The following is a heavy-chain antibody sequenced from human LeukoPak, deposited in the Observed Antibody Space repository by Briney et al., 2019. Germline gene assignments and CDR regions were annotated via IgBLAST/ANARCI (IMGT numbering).Heavy chain of an antibody. Sequence: GGSLRLSCAASGFTFSSYAMSLVRQAPGKGLEWVANIKQDGSEKYYVDSVKGRFTISRDNAKNSLYLQMNSLRAEDTAVYYCARDQEYSSSLDYWGQGTLVTVSS. CDR1: GFTFSSYA. CDR3: ARDQEYSSSLDY. D-gene: IGHD6-13*01. V-gene: IGHV3-7*01. CDR2: IKQDGSEK. J-gene: IGHJ4*02.